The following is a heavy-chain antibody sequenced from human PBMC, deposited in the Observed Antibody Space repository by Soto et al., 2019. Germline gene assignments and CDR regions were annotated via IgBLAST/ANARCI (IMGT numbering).Heavy chain of an antibody. CDR1: GFPFSSYW. D-gene: IGHD2-15*01. CDR3: VGVSLGGS. Sequence: EVHLVDSGGGLVQPGGSLRLSCVASGFPFSSYWMSWVRQAPGKGLEWVANIKEDGSDKYYVDSVKGRFTISRDNAKNSLYLQMNSLGVEDTDVYYCVGVSLGGSWGQGTLVAVSS. J-gene: IGHJ5*02. V-gene: IGHV3-7*01. CDR2: IKEDGSDK.